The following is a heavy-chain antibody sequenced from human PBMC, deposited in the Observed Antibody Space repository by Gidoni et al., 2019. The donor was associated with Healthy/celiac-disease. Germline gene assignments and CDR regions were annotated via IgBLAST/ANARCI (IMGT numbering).Heavy chain of an antibody. J-gene: IGHJ5*02. CDR1: GGSLTSGSYY. CDR2: IYYSGST. D-gene: IGHD3-10*01. Sequence: QVQLQESRPGLVKPSPTLSLTCTVSGGSLTSGSYYWSWIRQHPGKGLEWIGYIYYSGSTDYNPSLKSRVTISVDTSKNQFSLKLSAVTAADTAVYYCARDARSITMVRGADNWFDPWGQGTLVTVSS. CDR3: ARDARSITMVRGADNWFDP. V-gene: IGHV4-31*03.